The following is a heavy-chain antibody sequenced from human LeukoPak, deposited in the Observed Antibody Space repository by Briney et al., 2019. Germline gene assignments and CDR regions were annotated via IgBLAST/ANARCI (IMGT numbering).Heavy chain of an antibody. J-gene: IGHJ5*02. V-gene: IGHV1-8*01. D-gene: IGHD3-16*02. Sequence: GASVKVSCKASGYTFTSYDINWVRQATGQGLEWMGWMNPNSGNTGYAQKFQGRVTMTRNTSTSTAYMELSSLKASDTAMYYCARLLYDYVWGSYRPNWFDPWGQGTLVTVSS. CDR2: MNPNSGNT. CDR3: ARLLYDYVWGSYRPNWFDP. CDR1: GYTFTSYD.